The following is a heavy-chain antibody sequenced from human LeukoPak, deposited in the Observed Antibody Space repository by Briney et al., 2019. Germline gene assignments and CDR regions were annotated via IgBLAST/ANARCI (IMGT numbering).Heavy chain of an antibody. D-gene: IGHD5-12*01. V-gene: IGHV4-59*08. J-gene: IGHJ4*02. CDR1: GGSISSYY. Sequence: SETLSLTCTVSGGSISSYYWSWIRQPPVKGLEWIGYIYYSGSTNYNPSLKSRVTISVDTSKNQFSLKLSSVTAADTAVYYCAIAYSGYDAFDYWGQGTLVTVSS. CDR3: AIAYSGYDAFDY. CDR2: IYYSGST.